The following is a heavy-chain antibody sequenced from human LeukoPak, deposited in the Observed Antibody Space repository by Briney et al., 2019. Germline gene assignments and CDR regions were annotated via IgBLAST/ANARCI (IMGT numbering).Heavy chain of an antibody. CDR2: IYFTGTP. D-gene: IGHD3-16*01. Sequence: SETLSFNCTVSGGYISSSSYYWGWIRQPPGKRLEWIGSIYFTGTPLYNPSLTSRVTISVDTSKTQFSLRLNSVTAADTAVYYCARQLGAYSYPFDIWGQGTKVTVSS. CDR1: GGYISSSSYY. CDR3: ARQLGAYSYPFDI. J-gene: IGHJ3*02. V-gene: IGHV4-39*01.